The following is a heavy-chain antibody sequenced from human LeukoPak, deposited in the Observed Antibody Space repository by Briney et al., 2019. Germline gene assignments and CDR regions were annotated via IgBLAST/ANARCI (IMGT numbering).Heavy chain of an antibody. V-gene: IGHV3-74*01. CDR2: INSDGSST. CDR3: ARRGGIAAAGTGRYYYYYGMDV. Sequence: GGSLRLSCAASGFTFSSYWMHWVRQAPGKGLEWVSRINSDGSSTSYADSVKGRFTISRDNAKNTLYLQMNSLRAEGTAVYYCARRGGIAAAGTGRYYYYYGMDVWGQGTTVTVSS. CDR1: GFTFSSYW. J-gene: IGHJ6*02. D-gene: IGHD6-13*01.